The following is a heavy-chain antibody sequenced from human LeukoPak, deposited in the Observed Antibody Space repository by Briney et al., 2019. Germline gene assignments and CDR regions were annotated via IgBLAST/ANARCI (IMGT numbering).Heavy chain of an antibody. CDR2: IYTSGST. CDR1: GGSISSYY. D-gene: IGHD3-10*01. Sequence: SETLSLICTVSGGSISSYYWSWIRQPAGKGLEWIGRIYTSGSTNYNPSLKSRVTMSVDTSKNQFSLKLSSVTAADTAVYYCAREATYYYVSGERYYGMDVWGQGTTVTVSS. J-gene: IGHJ6*02. V-gene: IGHV4-4*07. CDR3: AREATYYYVSGERYYGMDV.